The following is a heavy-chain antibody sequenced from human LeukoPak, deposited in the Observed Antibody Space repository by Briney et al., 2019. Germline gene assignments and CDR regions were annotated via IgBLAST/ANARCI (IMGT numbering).Heavy chain of an antibody. J-gene: IGHJ4*02. D-gene: IGHD2-15*01. CDR2: MYDTGHT. V-gene: IGHV4-59*08. CDR3: ARNPFATPFDY. Sequence: SETLSLTCSVSGGSISGYYWSWIRQPPGRGLQWIGYMYDTGHTMYNSTLKSRVTMSLDTSKNQFSLRLSSLTAADTAVYYCARNPFATPFDYWGPGTLVTVSS. CDR1: GGSISGYY.